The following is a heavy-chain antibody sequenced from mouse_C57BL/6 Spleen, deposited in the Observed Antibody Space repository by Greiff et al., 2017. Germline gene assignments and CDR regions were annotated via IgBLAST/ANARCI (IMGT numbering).Heavy chain of an antibody. V-gene: IGHV1-50*01. Sequence: QVQLKESGAELVKPGASVKLSCKASGYTFTSYWMQWVKQRPGQGLEWIGEIDPSDSYTNYNQKFKGKATLTVDTSSSTAYMQLSSLTSEDSAVYYCARDYGSSHGFAYWGQGTLVTVSA. D-gene: IGHD1-1*01. CDR2: IDPSDSYT. J-gene: IGHJ3*01. CDR3: ARDYGSSHGFAY. CDR1: GYTFTSYW.